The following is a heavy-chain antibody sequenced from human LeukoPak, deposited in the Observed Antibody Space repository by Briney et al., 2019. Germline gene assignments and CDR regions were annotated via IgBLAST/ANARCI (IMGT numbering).Heavy chain of an antibody. J-gene: IGHJ6*02. CDR2: IKQDGSEK. Sequence: PEGSLRLSCAASGFTFSSYWMSWVRQAPGKGLEWVANIKQDGSEKYYVDSVKGRFTISRDNAKNSLYLQMNSLRAEDTAVYYCARGRYYDSSGYYGYYYGMDVWGQGTTVTVSS. CDR1: GFTFSSYW. V-gene: IGHV3-7*01. CDR3: ARGRYYDSSGYYGYYYGMDV. D-gene: IGHD3-22*01.